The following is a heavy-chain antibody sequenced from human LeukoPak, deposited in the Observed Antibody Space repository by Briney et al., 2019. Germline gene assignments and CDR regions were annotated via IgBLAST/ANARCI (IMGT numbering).Heavy chain of an antibody. CDR2: IGISGSPI. CDR3: ARDRSHYYDSVYYYYYGMDV. D-gene: IGHD3-22*01. CDR1: GLTFTDYY. V-gene: IGHV3-11*01. J-gene: IGHJ6*02. Sequence: GGSLRLSCAASGLTFTDYYMSWIRQAPGKGLEWVSYIGISGSPIYYADSVKGRFTISRDNAKNSLYLQLNSLRAEDTAFYYCARDRSHYYDSVYYYYYGMDVWGQGTTVTVSS.